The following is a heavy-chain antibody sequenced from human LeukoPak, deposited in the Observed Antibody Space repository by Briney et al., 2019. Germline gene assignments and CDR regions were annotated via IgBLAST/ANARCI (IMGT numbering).Heavy chain of an antibody. Sequence: GGSLRLSCAASGFTFSSYAMSWVRLAPGKGLEWVSAISGSGGSTYYADSVKGRFTISRDNSKNTLYLQMNSLRAEDTAVYYFAKDLKYYDSSGYYYLWGQGTLVTVSS. CDR2: ISGSGGST. J-gene: IGHJ5*02. D-gene: IGHD3-22*01. CDR1: GFTFSSYA. V-gene: IGHV3-23*01. CDR3: AKDLKYYDSSGYYYL.